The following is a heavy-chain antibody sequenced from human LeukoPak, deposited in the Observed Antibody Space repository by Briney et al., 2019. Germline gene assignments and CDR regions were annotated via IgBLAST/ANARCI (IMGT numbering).Heavy chain of an antibody. CDR1: GFTFSSYA. D-gene: IGHD3-22*01. CDR3: ARDYYDSRGPDWFDP. CDR2: ISGSGGST. J-gene: IGHJ5*02. Sequence: GGSLRLSCAASGFTFSSYAMSWVRQAPGKGLEWVSAISGSGGSTYYADSVKGRFTISRDNSKNTVYLQMSSLRAEDTAVYYCARDYYDSRGPDWFDPWGQGTLVTVSS. V-gene: IGHV3-23*01.